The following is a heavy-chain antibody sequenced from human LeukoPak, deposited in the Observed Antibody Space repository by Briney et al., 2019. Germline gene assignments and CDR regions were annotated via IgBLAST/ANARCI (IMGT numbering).Heavy chain of an antibody. CDR1: GYSLTSYF. CDR3: AREPPATGYYDY. J-gene: IGHJ4*02. CDR2: INPSGDGT. V-gene: IGHV1-46*01. Sequence: ASVKVSCKASGYSLTSYFMHWVRQAPGQGLEWVGVINPSGDGTSYTQKFQGRVTMTRDMSTSTVFMELTSLRSGDTAVYFCAREPPATGYYDYWGQGTLVTVSS. D-gene: IGHD3-9*01.